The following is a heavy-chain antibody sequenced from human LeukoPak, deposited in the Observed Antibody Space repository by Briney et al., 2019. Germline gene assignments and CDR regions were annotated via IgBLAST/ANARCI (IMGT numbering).Heavy chain of an antibody. D-gene: IGHD3-10*01. V-gene: IGHV3-15*01. CDR3: STLWYGA. CDR1: GFTLSNAW. CDR2: IKSKTDGGTS. Sequence: GGSLRLSCAVSGFTLSNAWMYWVRQAPGKGLEWVGRIKSKTDGGTSDYAAPVTGRFTISRDDSKSTLYLQMNSLKIEDTGVYYCSTLWYGAWGQGTLVTVSS. J-gene: IGHJ5*02.